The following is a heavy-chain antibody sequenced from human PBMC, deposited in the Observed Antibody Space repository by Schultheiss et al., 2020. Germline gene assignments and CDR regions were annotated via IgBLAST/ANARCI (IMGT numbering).Heavy chain of an antibody. CDR3: ARSGGAYYYYGMDV. V-gene: IGHV3-9*01. Sequence: GGSLRLSCAASGFTFDDYAMHWVRQAPGKGLEWVSGISWNSGSIGYADSVKGRFTISRDNAKNSLYLQMNSLRAEDTAVYYCARSGGAYYYYGMDVWGQGTTVTVSS. CDR2: ISWNSGSI. D-gene: IGHD3-16*01. J-gene: IGHJ6*02. CDR1: GFTFDDYA.